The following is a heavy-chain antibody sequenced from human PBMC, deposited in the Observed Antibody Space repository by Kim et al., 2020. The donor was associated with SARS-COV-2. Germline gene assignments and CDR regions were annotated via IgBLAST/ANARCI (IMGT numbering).Heavy chain of an antibody. J-gene: IGHJ6*02. Sequence: KGRVTISRDNAKNYLDLQMNSLRAEDTALYYCARGRKQWLTYYYYYGMDVWGQGTTVTVSS. V-gene: IGHV3-20*03. D-gene: IGHD6-19*01. CDR3: ARGRKQWLTYYYYYGMDV.